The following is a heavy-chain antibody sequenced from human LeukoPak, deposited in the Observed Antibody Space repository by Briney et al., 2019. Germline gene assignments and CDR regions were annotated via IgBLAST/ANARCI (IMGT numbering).Heavy chain of an antibody. V-gene: IGHV3-21*01. Sequence: GGSLRLSCSAPGFTFTTYGMNWVRQAPGTGLEWVSFISSSSSYIYYADSVKGRFTISRDNAKNSPYLQMNSLRAEDTAVYYCARGEYGSGSYHIDYWGQGTLVTVSS. CDR3: ARGEYGSGSYHIDY. CDR1: GFTFTTYG. J-gene: IGHJ4*02. D-gene: IGHD3-10*01. CDR2: ISSSSSYI.